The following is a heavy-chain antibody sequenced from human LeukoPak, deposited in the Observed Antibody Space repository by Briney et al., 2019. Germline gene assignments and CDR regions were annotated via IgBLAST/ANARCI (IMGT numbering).Heavy chain of an antibody. J-gene: IGHJ4*02. CDR1: GFTFSNFA. CDR3: AKMVHTEQWLVPFDY. Sequence: PGGSLRLSCAASGFTFSNFAMNWVRQAPGKGLEWVSNISGSGGSTYYADSVKGRFTISRDNSNNTLYLQMNSLRAEDTAVYYCAKMVHTEQWLVPFDYWGQGTLVTVSS. V-gene: IGHV3-23*01. D-gene: IGHD6-19*01. CDR2: ISGSGGST.